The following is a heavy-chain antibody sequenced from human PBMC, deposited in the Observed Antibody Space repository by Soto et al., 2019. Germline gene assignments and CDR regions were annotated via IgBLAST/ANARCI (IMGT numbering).Heavy chain of an antibody. V-gene: IGHV3-23*01. D-gene: IGHD1-26*01. CDR2: ISGSGGST. CDR3: ANNQTPGKGSGSYYDSWSYYYYYGMDV. Sequence: GGSLRLSCAASGFTFSSYAMSWVRQAPGKGLEWVSAISGSGGSTYYADSVKGRFTTSRDNSKNTLYLQMNSLRAEDTAVYYCANNQTPGKGSGSYYDSWSYYYYYGMDVWGQGTTVTVSS. J-gene: IGHJ6*02. CDR1: GFTFSSYA.